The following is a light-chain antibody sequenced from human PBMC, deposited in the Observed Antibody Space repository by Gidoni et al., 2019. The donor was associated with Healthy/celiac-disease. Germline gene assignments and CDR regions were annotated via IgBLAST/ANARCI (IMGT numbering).Light chain of an antibody. J-gene: IGLJ2*01. Sequence: STVQTQPPSVSVAPGQTARSTCGGNNIGSISVHWYQQTPGQAPVLVVYDVSDRPSGIPELFSGSNSGNPATLTISSVPAGDQADSYCQVWYSSSYHVVFGGWTQLTVL. CDR2: DVS. CDR1: NIGSIS. CDR3: QVWYSSSYHVV. V-gene: IGLV3-21*02.